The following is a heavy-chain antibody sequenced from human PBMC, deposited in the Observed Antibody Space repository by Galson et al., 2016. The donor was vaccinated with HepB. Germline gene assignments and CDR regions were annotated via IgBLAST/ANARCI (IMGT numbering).Heavy chain of an antibody. CDR3: ARDLHSGSYTFDY. CDR1: GFTFSSFS. CDR2: ISSSTII. D-gene: IGHD1-26*01. J-gene: IGHJ4*02. V-gene: IGHV3-48*02. Sequence: SLRLSCAASGFTFSSFSMNWVRQAPGRGLEWVSYISSSTIINYADSVKGRFTISRDNAKNSLYLQMNSLRDEETAVYYCARDLHSGSYTFDYWGRGTLVTVSS.